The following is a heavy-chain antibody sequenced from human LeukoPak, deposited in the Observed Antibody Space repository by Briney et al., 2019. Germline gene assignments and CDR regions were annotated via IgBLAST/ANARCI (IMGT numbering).Heavy chain of an antibody. V-gene: IGHV4-59*01. CDR1: GDSISGYY. Sequence: SKTLSLTCTVSGDSISGYYWSWIRQPPGKGLEWIAFIHSSGTTNYNPSLKSRVSISVDTSNNQFSLNVNSVTAADTAVYYCARGGASSEWFDPWGQGTLVTVSS. CDR2: IHSSGTT. J-gene: IGHJ5*02. D-gene: IGHD6-25*01. CDR3: ARGGASSEWFDP.